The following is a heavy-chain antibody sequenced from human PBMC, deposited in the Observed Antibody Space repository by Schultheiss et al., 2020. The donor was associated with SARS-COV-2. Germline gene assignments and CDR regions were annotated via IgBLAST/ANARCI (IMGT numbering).Heavy chain of an antibody. J-gene: IGHJ6*02. CDR2: ISYDGSNK. CDR3: ARDLDSSHYYYYYGMDV. Sequence: GESLKISCAASGFTFSSYAMHWVRQAPGKGLEWVAVISYDGSNKYYADSVKGRFTISRDNSKNTLYLQMNSLRAEDTAVYYCARDLDSSHYYYYYGMDVWGQGTTVTVSS. D-gene: IGHD6-19*01. V-gene: IGHV3-30-3*01. CDR1: GFTFSSYA.